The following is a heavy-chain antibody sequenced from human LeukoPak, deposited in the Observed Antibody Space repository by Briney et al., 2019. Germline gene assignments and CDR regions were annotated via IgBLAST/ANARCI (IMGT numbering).Heavy chain of an antibody. J-gene: IGHJ3*02. D-gene: IGHD5-12*01. CDR3: ARHSGRIVSDAFDI. Sequence: KPGGSLRLSCAVSGFTFSTYSMTWVRQAPGKGLEWVSSISSSSSYIYYADSVKGRFTISRDNAKNSLYLQMNSLRAEDTAVYYCARHSGRIVSDAFDIWGQGTMVTVSS. CDR1: GFTFSTYS. V-gene: IGHV3-21*01. CDR2: ISSSSSYI.